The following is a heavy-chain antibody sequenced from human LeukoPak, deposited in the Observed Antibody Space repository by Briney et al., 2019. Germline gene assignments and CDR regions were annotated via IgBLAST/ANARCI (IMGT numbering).Heavy chain of an antibody. J-gene: IGHJ4*02. CDR1: GFIFDDYA. Sequence: GGSLRLSCAASGFIFDDYAIHWIRQAPGRGLEWVSGISSNSGSVVYADSVKGRFTISRDNAKNSLYLQMNSLRAEDTAVYYCARDGTAVGINYDYWGQGTLVTVSS. CDR2: ISSNSGSV. V-gene: IGHV3-9*01. CDR3: ARDGTAVGINYDY. D-gene: IGHD6-13*01.